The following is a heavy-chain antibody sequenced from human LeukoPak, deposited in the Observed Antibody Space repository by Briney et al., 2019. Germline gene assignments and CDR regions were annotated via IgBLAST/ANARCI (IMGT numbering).Heavy chain of an antibody. J-gene: IGHJ4*02. CDR2: IYYSGST. V-gene: IGHV4-31*02. CDR3: ARVYYDFWSGYPSYFDY. CDR1: GFTFSSYA. Sequence: LRLSCAASGFTFSSYAMSWVRQHPGKGLEWIGYIYYSGSTYYNPSLKSRVTISVDTSKNQFSLKLSSVTAADTAVYYCARVYYDFWSGYPSYFDYWGQGTLVTVSS. D-gene: IGHD3-3*01.